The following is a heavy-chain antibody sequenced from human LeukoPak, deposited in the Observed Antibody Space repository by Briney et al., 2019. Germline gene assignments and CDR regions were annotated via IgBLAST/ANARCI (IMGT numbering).Heavy chain of an antibody. CDR3: VRALMPPDY. CDR2: ISSDGSST. CDR1: GFTFSSYW. D-gene: IGHD2-8*01. V-gene: IGHV3-74*01. Sequence: GGSLRLSCAASGFTFSSYWMHWVRQAPGRGLVWVSRISSDGSSTSYAVSVKGRFTISRDNTKNTLYLQMNSLRVEDTGVYYCVRALMPPDYWGQGTLVTVSS. J-gene: IGHJ4*02.